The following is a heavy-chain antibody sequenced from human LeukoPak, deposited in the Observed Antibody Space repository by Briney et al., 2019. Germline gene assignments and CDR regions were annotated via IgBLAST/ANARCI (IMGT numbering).Heavy chain of an antibody. CDR3: AKDQDPYYYDSSGYTLFDY. V-gene: IGHV3-23*01. J-gene: IGHJ4*02. CDR2: TSSSDAGT. CDR1: GFPLSSYA. D-gene: IGHD3-22*01. Sequence: GGSLRLSCAVSGFPLSSYAMSWVRQAPGKGLEWVSATSSSDAGTYYADSVKGRFTISRDNSKYTLSLQMNSLRDDDTAVYYCAKDQDPYYYDSSGYTLFDYWGQGTLVTVSS.